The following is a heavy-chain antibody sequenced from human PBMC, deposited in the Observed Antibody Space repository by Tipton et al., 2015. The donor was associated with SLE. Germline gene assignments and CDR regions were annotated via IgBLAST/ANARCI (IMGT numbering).Heavy chain of an antibody. CDR2: IYYSWST. D-gene: IGHD5-18*01. J-gene: IGHJ4*02. V-gene: IGHV4-39*07. CDR3: ARVRTYSYGYRY. Sequence: GGYISSSSYYWGWIRQPPGKGLEWIGSIYYSWSTYYNPSLKSRVTISVDTSKNQFSLKLSSVTAADTAVYYCARVRTYSYGYRYWGQGTLVTVSS. CDR1: GGYISSSSYY.